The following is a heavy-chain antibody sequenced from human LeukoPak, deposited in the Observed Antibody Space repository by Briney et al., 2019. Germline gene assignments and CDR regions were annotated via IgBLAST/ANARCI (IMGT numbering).Heavy chain of an antibody. Sequence: GGSLRLSCAASGFTFSNYAMSWVRQAPGKGLEWVANIKQHGTEKYSVDSVKGRFTISRDNAKNSLYLQMNSLRAEDTAVYYCARGYYSDSSGPDYWGQGTLVTVSS. D-gene: IGHD3-22*01. V-gene: IGHV3-7*03. CDR2: IKQHGTEK. CDR3: ARGYYSDSSGPDY. CDR1: GFTFSNYA. J-gene: IGHJ4*02.